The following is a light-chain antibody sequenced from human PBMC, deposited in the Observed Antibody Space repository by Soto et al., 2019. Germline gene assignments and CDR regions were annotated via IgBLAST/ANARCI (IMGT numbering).Light chain of an antibody. CDR3: QQSNNWPPT. V-gene: IGKV3-15*01. CDR1: QSVSSN. CDR2: GAS. J-gene: IGKJ1*01. Sequence: EIVMTQSPATLSVSPGERATLSCRASQSVSSNLVWYQQRRGQAPRLLIYGASTRATGIPARFSGSGSGTEFTLTISSLQSEDFAIYYCQQSNNWPPTFGQGTKVEIK.